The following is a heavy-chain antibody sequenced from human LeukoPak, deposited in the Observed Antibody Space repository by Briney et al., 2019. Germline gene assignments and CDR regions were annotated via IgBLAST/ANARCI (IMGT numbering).Heavy chain of an antibody. CDR2: INPNTGGT. CDR3: ARGYYDIAP. V-gene: IGHV1-2*02. D-gene: IGHD3-9*01. Sequence: ASVKVSCKASGYTFTGYYIHWVRQAPGQGLEWMGWINPNTGGTIYAQNFQGRVTMTRDTSFSTAYMELSSLRAEDTAVYYCARGYYDIAPWGQGTLVTVSS. CDR1: GYTFTGYY. J-gene: IGHJ5*02.